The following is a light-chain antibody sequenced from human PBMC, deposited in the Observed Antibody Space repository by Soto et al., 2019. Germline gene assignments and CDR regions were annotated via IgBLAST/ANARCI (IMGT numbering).Light chain of an antibody. CDR2: EVS. CDR1: SSDVGGYDY. CDR3: ISYTSSSTWV. J-gene: IGLJ3*02. Sequence: QSALTQPPSASGSPGQSVTISCTGTSSDVGGYDYVPWYQQHPGKAPKLMIYEVSNRPSGVSDRFSGSRSGNTASLTISGLQAEDESDYYCISYTSSSTWVFGGGTKLTVL. V-gene: IGLV2-14*01.